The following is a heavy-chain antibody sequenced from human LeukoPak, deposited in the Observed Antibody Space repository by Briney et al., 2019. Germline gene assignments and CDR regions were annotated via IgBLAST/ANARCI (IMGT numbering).Heavy chain of an antibody. Sequence: GGSLRLSCAASGFTFSSYWMSWVRQAPAKGLEWVAMIHYDGRIQYYADSVKGRFTISRDNSKSTVSLQMNSLRAEDTAVYYCTRDPPASGWSFDYWGQGTLVTVSS. CDR2: IHYDGRIQ. CDR3: TRDPPASGWSFDY. D-gene: IGHD6-19*01. V-gene: IGHV3-33*08. J-gene: IGHJ4*02. CDR1: GFTFSSYW.